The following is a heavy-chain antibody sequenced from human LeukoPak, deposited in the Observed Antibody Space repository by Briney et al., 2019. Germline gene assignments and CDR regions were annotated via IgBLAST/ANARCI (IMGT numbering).Heavy chain of an antibody. D-gene: IGHD2/OR15-2a*01. V-gene: IGHV3-30-3*01. CDR3: ARDFRSSADTTWFDY. J-gene: IGHJ4*02. Sequence: GGSLRLSCAASGFTFSSYAMHWVRQAPGKGLEWVAVISYDGSNKYYADSVKGRFTISRDNSKNTLYLQMNSLRAEDTAVYYCARDFRSSADTTWFDYWGQGTLVTVSS. CDR2: ISYDGSNK. CDR1: GFTFSSYA.